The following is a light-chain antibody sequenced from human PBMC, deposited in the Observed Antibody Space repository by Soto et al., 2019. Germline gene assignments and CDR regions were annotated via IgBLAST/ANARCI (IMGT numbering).Light chain of an antibody. J-gene: IGKJ2*02. CDR1: QSVSSSY. Sequence: EIVLTQSPGTLSLSPGERATLSCRASQSVSSSYLAWYQQKPGQAPRLLIYGASSRATGIPDRFSGSGSGTEFTLTISSLQSEDFAVYYCQQYNNPCTFGQGTKLEIK. CDR2: GAS. V-gene: IGKV3-20*01. CDR3: QQYNNPCT.